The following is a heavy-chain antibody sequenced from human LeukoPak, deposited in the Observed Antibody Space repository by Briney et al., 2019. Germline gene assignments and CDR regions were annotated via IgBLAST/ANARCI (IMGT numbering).Heavy chain of an antibody. CDR1: GFIFSSYA. D-gene: IGHD3-10*01. J-gene: IGHJ4*02. V-gene: IGHV3-23*01. CDR2: ISGSGGST. Sequence: GGSLRLSCAASGFIFSSYAMSWVRQAPGKGLEWVSAISGSGGSTYYADSVKGRFTISRDNSKNTLYLQMNSLRAEDTAVYYCATALWFGELLYRRTYYFDYWGQGTLVTVSS. CDR3: ATALWFGELLYRRTYYFDY.